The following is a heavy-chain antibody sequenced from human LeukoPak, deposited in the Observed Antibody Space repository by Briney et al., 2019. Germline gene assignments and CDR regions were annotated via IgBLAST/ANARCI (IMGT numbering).Heavy chain of an antibody. V-gene: IGHV1-2*02. Sequence: GASVKVSCKPSGYTFTGYYIRWVRQAPGQGLEWMGWINPNSGATNYAQKFQGRVAMTRDTSISTAYMELSGLTYDDAAVYHCARGITISGSGMFDYWGQGTLVTVSS. D-gene: IGHD3-9*01. CDR3: ARGITISGSGMFDY. J-gene: IGHJ4*02. CDR2: INPNSGAT. CDR1: GYTFTGYY.